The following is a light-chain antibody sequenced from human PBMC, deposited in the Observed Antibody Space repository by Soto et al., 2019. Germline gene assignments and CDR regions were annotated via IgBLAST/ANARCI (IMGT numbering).Light chain of an antibody. Sequence: QSALTQPRSVSGSPGQSVTISCTGTSSDVGGYNYVSWYQQHPGKAPKLMIYDVGKRPSGVPVRFSGSKSGNTASLTISWLQAEDEAVYYCCSYAGSYRYVFGTGTKLTVL. J-gene: IGLJ1*01. V-gene: IGLV2-11*01. CDR2: DVG. CDR1: SSDVGGYNY. CDR3: CSYAGSYRYV.